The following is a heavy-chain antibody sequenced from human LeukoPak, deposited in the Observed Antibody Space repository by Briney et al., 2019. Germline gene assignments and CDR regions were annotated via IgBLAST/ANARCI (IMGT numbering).Heavy chain of an antibody. CDR1: GGSISSSSYY. V-gene: IGHV4-39*07. Sequence: SETLSLTCTVPGGSISSSSYYWGWIRQPPGKGLEWIGSIYYSGSTYYNPSLKSRVTISVDTSKNQFSLKLSSVTAADTAVYYCAREYLYLDYWGQGTLVTVSS. CDR2: IYYSGST. J-gene: IGHJ4*02. D-gene: IGHD2-2*02. CDR3: AREYLYLDY.